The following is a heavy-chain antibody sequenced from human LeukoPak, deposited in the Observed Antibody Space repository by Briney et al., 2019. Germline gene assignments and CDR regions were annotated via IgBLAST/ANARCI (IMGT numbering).Heavy chain of an antibody. D-gene: IGHD6-19*01. CDR3: AKEITRPNRAVAGLNY. CDR2: IYYSGST. Sequence: SETLSLTCTVSGGSISSSGYYWGWIRQPPGKGLEWIGSIYYSGSTYYKPSLKSRVTISVDTSKNQFSLKLSSVTAADTAAYYCAKEITRPNRAVAGLNYWGQGTLVTVSS. V-gene: IGHV4-39*02. CDR1: GGSISSSGYY. J-gene: IGHJ4*02.